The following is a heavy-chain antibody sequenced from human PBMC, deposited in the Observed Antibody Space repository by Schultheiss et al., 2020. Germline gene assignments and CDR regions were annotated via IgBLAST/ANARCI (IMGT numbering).Heavy chain of an antibody. Sequence: SETLSLTCAVYGGSFSGYYWSWIRQPPGKGLEWIGYIYYSGSTYYNPSLKSRVTISVDTSKNQFSLKLSSVTAADTAVYYCARGANGWRFDYWGQGTLVTVSS. CDR2: IYYSGST. V-gene: IGHV4-34*01. D-gene: IGHD6-19*01. J-gene: IGHJ4*02. CDR3: ARGANGWRFDY. CDR1: GGSFSGYY.